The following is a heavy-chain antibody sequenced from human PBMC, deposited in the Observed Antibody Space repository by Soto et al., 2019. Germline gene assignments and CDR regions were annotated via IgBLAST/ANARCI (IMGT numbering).Heavy chain of an antibody. J-gene: IGHJ6*02. CDR1: GGTFSSYA. Sequence: QVQLVQSGAEVKKPGSSVKVSCKASGGTFSSYAISWVRQAPGQGLEWMGGIIPIFGTANYAQKFQGRVTITADESTSTAYMELSSLRSEDTAVYYCARCYCSSTSCRTYYYYGMDVWGQGTTVTVSS. V-gene: IGHV1-69*01. CDR3: ARCYCSSTSCRTYYYYGMDV. CDR2: IIPIFGTA. D-gene: IGHD2-2*01.